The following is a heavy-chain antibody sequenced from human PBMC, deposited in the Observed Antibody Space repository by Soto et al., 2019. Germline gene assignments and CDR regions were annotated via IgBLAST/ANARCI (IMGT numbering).Heavy chain of an antibody. CDR3: AREGSYSAYNFAHGIQLWSFDF. J-gene: IGHJ4*02. CDR1: GGSISGYY. CDR2: MYYYGST. Sequence: SETLSLTCTVSGGSISGYYWSWIRQPPGKGLEWIGYMYYYGSTNYHPSLKSRVTISLDTSKNQFSLKLSSVTAADMAVYYCAREGSYSAYNFAHGIQLWSFDFWGQGALVTSPQ. D-gene: IGHD5-12*01. V-gene: IGHV4-59*12.